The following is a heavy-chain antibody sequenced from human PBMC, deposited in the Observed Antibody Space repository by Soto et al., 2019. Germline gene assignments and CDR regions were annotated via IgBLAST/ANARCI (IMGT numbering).Heavy chain of an antibody. CDR3: ARDRGTYYYDSSGYYAFDI. J-gene: IGHJ3*02. V-gene: IGHV4-59*01. Sequence: SETLSLTCTVSGGSISSYYWSWIRQPPGKGLEWIGYIYYSGSTNYNPSLKSRVTISVDTSKNQFSLKLSSVTAADTAVYYCARDRGTYYYDSSGYYAFDIWGQGTMVTVSS. CDR2: IYYSGST. D-gene: IGHD3-22*01. CDR1: GGSISSYY.